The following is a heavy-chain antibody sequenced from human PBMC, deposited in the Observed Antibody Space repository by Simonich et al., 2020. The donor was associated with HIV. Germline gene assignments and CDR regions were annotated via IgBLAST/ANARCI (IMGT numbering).Heavy chain of an antibody. CDR1: RYNFTGSY. V-gene: IGHV1-2*07. J-gene: IGHJ6*03. Sequence: QVQLVQSGAEVKKPGASVKVSCKASRYNFTGSYIHWVRQAPGQGLEGLGWVDPIRGGTNYAHKFQGRVNMPRETSISAAYMELSRLRSDDTAVYYCARAPIDYFDTSGYLGGYMDVWGKGTTVTVSS. CDR2: VDPIRGGT. CDR3: ARAPIDYFDTSGYLGGYMDV. D-gene: IGHD3-22*01.